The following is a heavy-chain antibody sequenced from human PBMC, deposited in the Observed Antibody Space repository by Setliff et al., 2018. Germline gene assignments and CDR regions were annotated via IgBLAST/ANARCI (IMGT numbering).Heavy chain of an antibody. D-gene: IGHD3-16*01. CDR1: GYTFTSYA. CDR3: ARDGGGNSDAFDI. J-gene: IGHJ3*02. CDR2: INAGNGNT. Sequence: VASVKVSCKASGYTFTSYAMHWVRQAPGQRLEWMGWINAGNGNTKYSQRFQGRVTITRDTSASTAYMELSSLRSDDTAVYFCARDGGGNSDAFDIWGQGTMVTVSS. V-gene: IGHV1-3*01.